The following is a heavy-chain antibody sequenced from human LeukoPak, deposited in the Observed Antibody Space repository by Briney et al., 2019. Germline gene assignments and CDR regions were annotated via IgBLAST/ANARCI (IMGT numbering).Heavy chain of an antibody. CDR1: GGSISSSSYY. V-gene: IGHV4-39*07. D-gene: IGHD5-12*01. Sequence: PSETLSLTCTVSGGSISSSSYYWSWIRQPPGKGLEWIGEINHSGSTNYNPSLKSRVTISVDTSKNQFSLKLSSVTAADTAVYYCARYHSGYDDYWGQGTLVTVSS. CDR3: ARYHSGYDDY. J-gene: IGHJ4*02. CDR2: INHSGST.